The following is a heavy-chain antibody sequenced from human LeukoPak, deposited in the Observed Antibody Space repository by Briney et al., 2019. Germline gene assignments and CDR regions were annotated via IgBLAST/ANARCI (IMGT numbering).Heavy chain of an antibody. J-gene: IGHJ4*02. Sequence: GGSLRLSCAASGFTVSSNYMSWVRQAPGKGLEWVSVIYSGGGTYYADSVKGRFTISRDNSKNTLYLQMNSLRAEDTAVYYCARRLWFGEFGYWGQGTLVTVSS. V-gene: IGHV3-53*01. CDR1: GFTVSSNY. CDR2: IYSGGGT. D-gene: IGHD3-10*01. CDR3: ARRLWFGEFGY.